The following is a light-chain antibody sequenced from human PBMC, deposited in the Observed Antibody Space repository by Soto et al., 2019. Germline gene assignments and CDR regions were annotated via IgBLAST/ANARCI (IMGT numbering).Light chain of an antibody. V-gene: IGKV3-20*01. J-gene: IGKJ2*01. CDR3: QQYDTSPPGYT. CDR1: QSVTSTY. CDR2: STS. Sequence: EIVLTQSPGTLSLSPGKRATLSCRTSQSVTSTYVAWYQQKSGQAPRLLIYSTSNRATGIQDRFSGSGSGTDFTLTISRLEPEDFAVYYCQQYDTSPPGYTFGQGTKLEIK.